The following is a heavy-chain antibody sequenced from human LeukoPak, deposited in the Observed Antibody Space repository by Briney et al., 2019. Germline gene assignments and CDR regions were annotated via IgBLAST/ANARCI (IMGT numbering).Heavy chain of an antibody. J-gene: IGHJ4*02. CDR2: IYYSGST. D-gene: IGHD5-18*01. CDR1: GGSISSCY. V-gene: IGHV4-59*01. Sequence: SETLSLTCTVSGGSISSCYWSWIRQPPGKGLEWIGYIYYSGSTNYNPSLKSRVTISVDTSKNQFSLKLSSVTAADTAVYYCGGGYSYGYVDYWGQGTLVTVSS. CDR3: GGGYSYGYVDY.